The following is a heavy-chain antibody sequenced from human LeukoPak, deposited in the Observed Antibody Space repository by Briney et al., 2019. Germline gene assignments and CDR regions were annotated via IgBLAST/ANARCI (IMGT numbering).Heavy chain of an antibody. J-gene: IGHJ2*01. CDR3: ARDGGGYSYAQGYRYFDL. Sequence: SETLSLTCTVSGGSISSYYWSWIRQPAGKGLEWIGRIYTSGSTNYNPSLKSRVTMSVDTSKNQFSLKLSSVTAADTAVYYCARDGGGYSYAQGYRYFDLWGRGTLVTVSS. CDR2: IYTSGST. D-gene: IGHD5-18*01. V-gene: IGHV4-4*07. CDR1: GGSISSYY.